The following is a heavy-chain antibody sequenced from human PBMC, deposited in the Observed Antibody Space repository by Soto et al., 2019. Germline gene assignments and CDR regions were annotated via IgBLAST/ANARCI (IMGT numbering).Heavy chain of an antibody. D-gene: IGHD2-15*01. CDR3: ARDHCSGGSCYFDY. CDR1: GCSISSGGYY. V-gene: IGHV4-31*03. CDR2: IYYSGST. Sequence: SETLSLTCTVSGCSISSGGYYWSWIRQHPGKGLEWIGYIYYSGSTYYNPSLKSRVTISVDTSKNQFSLKLSSVTAADTAVYYCARDHCSGGSCYFDYWGQGTLVTVSS. J-gene: IGHJ4*02.